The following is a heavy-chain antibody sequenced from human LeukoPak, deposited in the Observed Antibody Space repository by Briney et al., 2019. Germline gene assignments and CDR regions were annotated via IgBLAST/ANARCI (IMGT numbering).Heavy chain of an antibody. CDR1: GGSISSYY. Sequence: PSETLSLTCTVSGGSISSYYWSWIRQPPGKGLEWIGYIYYSGSTNYNPSLKSRVTISVDTSKNQFSLKLSSVTAADTAVYYCARHETGVVWFDYWGQGTLVTVSS. J-gene: IGHJ4*02. CDR2: IYYSGST. D-gene: IGHD3-3*01. CDR3: ARHETGVVWFDY. V-gene: IGHV4-59*08.